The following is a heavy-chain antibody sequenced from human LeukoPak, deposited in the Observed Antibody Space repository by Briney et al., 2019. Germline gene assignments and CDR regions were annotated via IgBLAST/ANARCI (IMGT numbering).Heavy chain of an antibody. J-gene: IGHJ4*02. CDR3: ARGQIVVVPAATVYDH. V-gene: IGHV4-39*01. D-gene: IGHD2-2*01. CDR2: IYYSGST. CDR1: GGSISSSSYY. Sequence: SETLSLTCTVSGGSISSSSYYWGWIRQPPGKGLEWIGSIYYSGSTYYNPSLKSRVTISVDTSKNQFSLKLSSVTAADTAVYYCARGQIVVVPAATVYDHWGQGTRVTVSS.